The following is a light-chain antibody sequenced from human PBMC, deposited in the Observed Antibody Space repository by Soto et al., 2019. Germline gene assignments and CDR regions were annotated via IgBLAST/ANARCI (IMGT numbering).Light chain of an antibody. CDR2: DVS. V-gene: IGLV2-14*01. CDR1: SSDVGGYNY. Sequence: QSALTQPASVSGSPGQSITISCTGTSSDVGGYNYVSWYQQHPGKAPKLMIYDVSNRPSGVSNRFSGSKSGNTASLTISGLQAEDEADYYRSSYTSSSIGFGGGTKLTVL. J-gene: IGLJ2*01. CDR3: SSYTSSSIG.